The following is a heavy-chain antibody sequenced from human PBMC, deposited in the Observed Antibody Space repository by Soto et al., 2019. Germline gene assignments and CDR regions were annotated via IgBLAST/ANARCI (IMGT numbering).Heavy chain of an antibody. Sequence: SVNVSCKASGGTFSSYAISWVRQAPGQGLEWTGGIIPIFGTANYAQKFQGRVTITADKSTSTAYMELSSLRSEDTAVYYCARVVEYHWNDPDYYYYGTDVWGQATTGTVSS. CDR3: ARVVEYHWNDPDYYYYGTDV. CDR1: GGTFSSYA. D-gene: IGHD1-20*01. J-gene: IGHJ6*02. CDR2: IIPIFGTA. V-gene: IGHV1-69*06.